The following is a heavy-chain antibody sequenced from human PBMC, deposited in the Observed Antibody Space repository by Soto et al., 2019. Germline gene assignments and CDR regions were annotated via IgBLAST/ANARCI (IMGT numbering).Heavy chain of an antibody. D-gene: IGHD6-19*01. V-gene: IGHV3-30*03. J-gene: IGHJ4*02. CDR3: ATNEGSGWTPFENFDY. Sequence: GGSLRLSCAASGFTFSSYGMHWVRQAPGKGLEWVAVISYDGSNKYYADSVKGRFTISRDNSKNTLYLQMNSLRAEDTAVYYCATNEGSGWTPFENFDYWGQGTLVTVSS. CDR1: GFTFSSYG. CDR2: ISYDGSNK.